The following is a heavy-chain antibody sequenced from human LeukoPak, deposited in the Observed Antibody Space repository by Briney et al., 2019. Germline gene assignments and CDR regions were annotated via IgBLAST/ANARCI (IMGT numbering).Heavy chain of an antibody. V-gene: IGHV3-7*04. CDR3: ARGWDILSGADYMDV. Sequence: GGSLRLSCAASGFTFSSYWMSWVRQAPGKGLEWVANIKQDGSEKYYVDSVKGRFTISRDNAKNSLYLQMNSLRAEDTAVYYCARGWDILSGADYMDVWGKGTTVTVSS. CDR2: IKQDGSEK. D-gene: IGHD1-26*01. J-gene: IGHJ6*03. CDR1: GFTFSSYW.